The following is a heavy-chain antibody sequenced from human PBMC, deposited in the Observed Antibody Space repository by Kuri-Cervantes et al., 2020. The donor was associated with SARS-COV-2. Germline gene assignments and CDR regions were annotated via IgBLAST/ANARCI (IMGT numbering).Heavy chain of an antibody. Sequence: GGPLTHFCAASGFTFSGHWIHLIRQAPGKGLVWVSRINPDGSYTNNADSVKGRFTLSRDNAKNMLFLQMNSLRAEDTAVYYCVRDGDHWNFDYWGQGTLVTVSS. CDR3: VRDGDHWNFDY. V-gene: IGHV3-74*01. CDR2: INPDGSYT. D-gene: IGHD1-1*01. CDR1: GFTFSGHW. J-gene: IGHJ4*02.